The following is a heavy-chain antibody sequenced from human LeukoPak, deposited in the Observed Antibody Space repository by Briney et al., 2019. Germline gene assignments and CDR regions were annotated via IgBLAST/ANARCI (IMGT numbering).Heavy chain of an antibody. CDR2: IRSEAYGVTA. D-gene: IGHD6-19*01. CDR3: TKKGLAGYSSGWYYFDY. Sequence: PGGSLRLSCAASGFTFGDYVMSWVRQAPGKGLEWVGFIRSEAYGVTAEYAASMKGRFSISRDDYKNIVYLQMHSLQTEDTAVYYCTKKGLAGYSSGWYYFDYWGQGTLVTVSS. J-gene: IGHJ4*02. V-gene: IGHV3-49*04. CDR1: GFTFGDYV.